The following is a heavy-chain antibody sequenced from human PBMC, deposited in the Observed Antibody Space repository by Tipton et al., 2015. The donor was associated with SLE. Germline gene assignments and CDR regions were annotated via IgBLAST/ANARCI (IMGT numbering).Heavy chain of an antibody. CDR2: IYTSGST. Sequence: TLSLTCIVSGGSISSDTYYWSWLRQPAGKGLEWIGHIYTSGSTNYSPFLNSRITISVDTSKNQLSLNVISMTAADTAVYYCARLAVAGMWYYFDFWGQGAPVTVSS. V-gene: IGHV4-61*09. CDR3: ARLAVAGMWYYFDF. D-gene: IGHD6-19*01. CDR1: GGSISSDTYY. J-gene: IGHJ4*02.